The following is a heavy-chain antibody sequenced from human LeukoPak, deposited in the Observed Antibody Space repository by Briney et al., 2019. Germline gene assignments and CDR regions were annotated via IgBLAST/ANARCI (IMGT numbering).Heavy chain of an antibody. V-gene: IGHV1-2*02. J-gene: IGHJ4*02. CDR3: ARAFLYYDSSGYYHSPLDY. CDR1: GYTFTGYY. CDR2: INPNSGGT. Sequence: ASVKVSCKASGYTFTGYYMHWVRQAPGQGLEWMGWINPNSGGTNYAQKFQGRVTMTRDTSISTAYMELSRLRSDDTAVYYCARAFLYYDSSGYYHSPLDYWGQGTLVTVSS. D-gene: IGHD3-22*01.